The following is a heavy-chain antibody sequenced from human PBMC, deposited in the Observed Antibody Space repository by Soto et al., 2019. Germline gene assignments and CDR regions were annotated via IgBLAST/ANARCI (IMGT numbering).Heavy chain of an antibody. CDR3: VAPARYCSGGSCRTDYYGMDV. D-gene: IGHD2-15*01. V-gene: IGHV1-58*02. CDR1: GFTFTSSA. CDR2: IVVGSGNT. Sequence: MQLVQSGPEVKKPGTSVKVSCKASGFTFTSSAMQWVRQARGQRLEWIGWIVVGSGNTNYAQKFQERVTITRDMSTSTAYMELSSLSSEDTAVYYCVAPARYCSGGSCRTDYYGMDVWGQGTTVTVSS. J-gene: IGHJ6*02.